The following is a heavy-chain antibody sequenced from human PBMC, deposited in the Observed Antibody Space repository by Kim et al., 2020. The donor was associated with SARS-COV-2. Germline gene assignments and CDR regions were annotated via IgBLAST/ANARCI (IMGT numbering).Heavy chain of an antibody. V-gene: IGHV3-48*03. Sequence: STIYYADSVKGRFTISRDNAKNSLYLQMNSLRAEDTAVYYCARDDYGDYYWGQGTLVTVSS. CDR2: STI. CDR3: ARDDYGDYY. D-gene: IGHD4-17*01. J-gene: IGHJ4*02.